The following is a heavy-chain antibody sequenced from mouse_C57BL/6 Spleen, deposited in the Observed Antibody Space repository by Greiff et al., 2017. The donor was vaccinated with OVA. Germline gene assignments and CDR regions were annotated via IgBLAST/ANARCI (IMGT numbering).Heavy chain of an antibody. D-gene: IGHD2-4*01. Sequence: EVKLMESGPGLVKPSQSLSLTCSVTGYSITSGYYWNWIRQFPGNKLEWMGYISYDGSNNYNPSLKNRISITRDTSKNQFFLKLNSVTTEDTATYYCASSYDYDRTYWGQGTLVTVSA. CDR2: ISYDGSN. V-gene: IGHV3-6*01. CDR3: ASSYDYDRTY. CDR1: GYSITSGYY. J-gene: IGHJ3*01.